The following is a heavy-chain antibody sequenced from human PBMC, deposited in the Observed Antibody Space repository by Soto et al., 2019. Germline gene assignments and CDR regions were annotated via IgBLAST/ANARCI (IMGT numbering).Heavy chain of an antibody. Sequence: GGSLRLSCAASGFTFSSYAMSWVRQAPGKGLEWVSAISGSGGSTYYADSVKGRFTISRDNSKNTLYLQMNSLRAEDTAVYYCAKPTKIQTNYDILTFYYLSSTLSSFDYWGQGTLVPVSS. V-gene: IGHV3-23*01. D-gene: IGHD3-9*01. CDR2: ISGSGGST. CDR3: AKPTKIQTNYDILTFYYLSSTLSSFDY. CDR1: GFTFSSYA. J-gene: IGHJ4*02.